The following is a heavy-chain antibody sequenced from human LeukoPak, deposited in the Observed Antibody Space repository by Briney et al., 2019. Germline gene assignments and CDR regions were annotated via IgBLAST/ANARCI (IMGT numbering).Heavy chain of an antibody. CDR2: IYYSGST. CDR3: ARDHDFRSGPVMDV. V-gene: IGHV4-59*11. D-gene: IGHD3-3*01. CDR1: GGSISSHY. Sequence: SETLSLTCTVSGGSISSHYWSWIRQPPGKGLEWIGYIYYSGSTNYNPSLKSRVTISVDTSKNQFSLKLSSVTAADTAVYYCARDHDFRSGPVMDVWGKGTTVTVSS. J-gene: IGHJ6*04.